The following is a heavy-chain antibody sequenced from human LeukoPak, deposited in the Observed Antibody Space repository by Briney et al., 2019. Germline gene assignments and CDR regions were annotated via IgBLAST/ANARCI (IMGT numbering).Heavy chain of an antibody. D-gene: IGHD4-17*01. Sequence: GGSLRLSCAASGFTFSSYSMNRVRQAPGKGLEWVSSISSSSSYIYYADSVKGRFTISRDNAKNSLYLQMNSLRAEDTAVYYCARDMGGDYVFYYFDYWGQGTLVTVSS. CDR3: ARDMGGDYVFYYFDY. CDR2: ISSSSSYI. J-gene: IGHJ4*02. V-gene: IGHV3-21*01. CDR1: GFTFSSYS.